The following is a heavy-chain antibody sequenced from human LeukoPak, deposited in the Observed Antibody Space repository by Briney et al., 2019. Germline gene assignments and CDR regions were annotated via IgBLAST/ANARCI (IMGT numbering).Heavy chain of an antibody. Sequence: AGGSLRLSCAASGFTFSSYEMNWVRQAPRKGLEWVSYISSSGSAIYYADSVEGRFTISRDDAKSSLYLQMNSLRAEDTAVYYCARDPYGGSYSFDYWGQGTLVTVSS. D-gene: IGHD1-26*01. CDR3: ARDPYGGSYSFDY. V-gene: IGHV3-48*03. J-gene: IGHJ4*02. CDR2: ISSSGSAI. CDR1: GFTFSSYE.